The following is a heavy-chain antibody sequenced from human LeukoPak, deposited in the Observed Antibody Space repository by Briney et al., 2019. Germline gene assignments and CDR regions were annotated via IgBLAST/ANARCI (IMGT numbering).Heavy chain of an antibody. CDR3: AREIGGGMDV. J-gene: IGHJ6*04. V-gene: IGHV4-59*01. Sequence: SETLSLTCTVSGGSISSYYWSWIRQAPGKGLEWIGYIYYSGSTNYNPSLKSRVTISIDTSKNQFSLKLSSVTAADTAVYYCAREIGGGMDVWGEGTTVTVSS. CDR2: IYYSGST. CDR1: GGSISSYY.